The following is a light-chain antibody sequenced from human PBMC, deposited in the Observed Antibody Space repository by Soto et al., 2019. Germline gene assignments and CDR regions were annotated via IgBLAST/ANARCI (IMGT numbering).Light chain of an antibody. CDR1: QGINHY. Sequence: DIQLTLSPSFLSASVGDRVTITCRASQGINHYVAWYQQKPGKAPKCLIYGASALQSGVPSRFSGSGSWAEFTLSISSLQPEDFATYYCQHVYSYPLTFGGGTRVEI. V-gene: IGKV1-9*01. CDR2: GAS. J-gene: IGKJ4*01. CDR3: QHVYSYPLT.